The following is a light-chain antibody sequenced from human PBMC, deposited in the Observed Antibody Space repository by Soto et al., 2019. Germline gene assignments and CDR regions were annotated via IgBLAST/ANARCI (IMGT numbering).Light chain of an antibody. CDR2: GAS. V-gene: IGKV1-5*01. CDR1: QSVSNW. CDR3: QHYNTYSFA. Sequence: DIQMTQSPSTLSASVGDRVTITCRASQSVSNWLAWYQQKPGKAPRLLIHGASTLGGGVPSRFSGSGSGTEFTLTISSLQPDDFATYYCQHYNTYSFAFGQGTKLEIK. J-gene: IGKJ2*01.